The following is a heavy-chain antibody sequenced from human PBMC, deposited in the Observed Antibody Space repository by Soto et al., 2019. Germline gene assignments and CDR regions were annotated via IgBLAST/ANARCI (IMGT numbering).Heavy chain of an antibody. V-gene: IGHV4-31*01. Sequence: PSETLSLTCTVSGGSISSGGYYWSWIRQHPGKGLVWIGYIYYSGSTYSNPSLKSPVTISVDTSKNQFSLKLSSVTAAVTVVYYFARVSPYPNYCVPRYFDSWGQGTLVTVSS. CDR1: GGSISSGGYY. CDR3: ARVSPYPNYCVPRYFDS. CDR2: IYYSGST. J-gene: IGHJ4*02. D-gene: IGHD4-17*01.